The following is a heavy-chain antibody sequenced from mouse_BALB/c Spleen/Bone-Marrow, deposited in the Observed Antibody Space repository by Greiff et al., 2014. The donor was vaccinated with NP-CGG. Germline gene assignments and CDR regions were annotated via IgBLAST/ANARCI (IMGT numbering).Heavy chain of an antibody. CDR1: GYTFSSYW. CDR3: AREDITTVVEMDY. D-gene: IGHD1-1*01. J-gene: IGHJ4*01. CDR2: ILPGSGNT. Sequence: QVQLKESGAELMKPGASVKISCKATGYTFSSYWIEWVKQRPGHGLEWIGEILPGSGNTNYNEKFKGKATFTADTSSNTAYMQLSSLTSEGSAVYYCAREDITTVVEMDYWGQGTSVTVSS. V-gene: IGHV1-9*01.